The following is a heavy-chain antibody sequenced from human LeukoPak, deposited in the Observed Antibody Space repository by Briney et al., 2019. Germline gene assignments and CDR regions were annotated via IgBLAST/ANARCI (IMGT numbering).Heavy chain of an antibody. CDR2: IYYSGST. Sequence: SETLSLTCTVSGGSISSGRYYWSWIRQHPGKGLEWIGYIYYSGSTYYNPSLKSRVTISVDTSKNQFSLKLSFVTAADTAVYYCARGCGWRRLEEIDYWGQGTLVTVSS. CDR1: GGSISSGRYY. V-gene: IGHV4-31*03. CDR3: ARGCGWRRLEEIDY. D-gene: IGHD1-1*01. J-gene: IGHJ4*02.